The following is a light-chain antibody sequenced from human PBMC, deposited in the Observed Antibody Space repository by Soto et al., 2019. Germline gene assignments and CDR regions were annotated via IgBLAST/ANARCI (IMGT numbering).Light chain of an antibody. CDR1: ESVSTN. J-gene: IGKJ4*01. CDR3: QPRSNWPLT. V-gene: IGKV3-15*01. Sequence: ELEMTQSPATLSLAPGERFTLSRLASESVSTNLAWYQQKAGQAHRLLIYGASTRATGIPARFSGSGSGTDFTLTISSLEPEDFAVYYCQPRSNWPLTFGGGTQVEIK. CDR2: GAS.